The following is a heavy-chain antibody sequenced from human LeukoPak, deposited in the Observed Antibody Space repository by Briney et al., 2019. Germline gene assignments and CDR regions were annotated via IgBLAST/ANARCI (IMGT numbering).Heavy chain of an antibody. CDR2: IYPGDSDT. D-gene: IGHD2-2*01. CDR1: GYSFTSYW. Sequence: GESLKISCKGSGYSFTSYWIGWVRQMPGKGLEWMGIIYPGDSDTRYSPSFQGQVTISADKSISTAYLQWSSLKASDTAMYYCARRDCSSTSYYAEYFQHWGQGTLVTVSS. CDR3: ARRDCSSTSYYAEYFQH. J-gene: IGHJ1*01. V-gene: IGHV5-51*01.